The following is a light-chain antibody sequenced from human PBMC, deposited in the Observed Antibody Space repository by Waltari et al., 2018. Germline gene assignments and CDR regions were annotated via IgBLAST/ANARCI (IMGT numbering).Light chain of an antibody. V-gene: IGLV1-44*01. CDR2: SND. J-gene: IGLJ3*02. CDR1: SSNIGSNT. Sequence: QSVLTQPPSASGTPGQRVTISCSGSSSNIGSNTINWYQQLPGTAPKLLIYSNDRWPSGVPDSFSGSKAGTSGALAISGLQSEDEAEYYCAAWDDNLNGWVFGGGTKLTVL. CDR3: AAWDDNLNGWV.